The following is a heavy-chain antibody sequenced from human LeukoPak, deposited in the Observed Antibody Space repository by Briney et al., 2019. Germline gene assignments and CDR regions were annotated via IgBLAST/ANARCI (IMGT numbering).Heavy chain of an antibody. D-gene: IGHD6-13*01. V-gene: IGHV4-39*07. CDR3: ASGIAAAGIFY. CDR1: GGSISSSSYY. CDR2: IYYSGST. J-gene: IGHJ4*02. Sequence: SETLSLTCTVSGGSISSSSYYWGWIRQPPGKGLEWIGSIYYSGSTYYNPSLKSRVTISVDTSKNQFSLKLSSVTAADTAVYYCASGIAAAGIFYWGQGTLVTVSS.